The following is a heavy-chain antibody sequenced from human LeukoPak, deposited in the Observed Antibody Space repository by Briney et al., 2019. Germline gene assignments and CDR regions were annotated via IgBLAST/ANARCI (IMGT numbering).Heavy chain of an antibody. Sequence: SETLPLTCAVYGGSFSGYYWSWIRQPPGKGLEWIGEINHSGSTNYNPSLKSRVTISVDTSKNQFSLKLSSVTAADTAVYYCARMYDWSGAWFDPWGQGTLVTVSS. J-gene: IGHJ5*02. CDR2: INHSGST. V-gene: IGHV4-34*01. CDR1: GGSFSGYY. D-gene: IGHD1-1*01. CDR3: ARMYDWSGAWFDP.